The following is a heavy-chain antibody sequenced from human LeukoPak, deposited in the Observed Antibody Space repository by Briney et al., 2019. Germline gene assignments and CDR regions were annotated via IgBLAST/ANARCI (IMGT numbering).Heavy chain of an antibody. D-gene: IGHD6-19*01. V-gene: IGHV4-34*01. CDR1: GGSFSGYY. Sequence: SETLSLTCAVYGGSFSGYYWSWIRQPPGKGLEWIGEINHSGSTNYNPSLKSRVTISVDTSKNQFSLKLSSVTAADTAVYYCARGPYSSGWYEARKYCFDYWGQGTLVTVSS. CDR3: ARGPYSSGWYEARKYCFDY. J-gene: IGHJ4*02. CDR2: INHSGST.